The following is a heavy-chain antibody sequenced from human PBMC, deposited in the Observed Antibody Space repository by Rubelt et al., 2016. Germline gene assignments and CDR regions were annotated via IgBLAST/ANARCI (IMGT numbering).Heavy chain of an antibody. CDR2: MSWNNVHM. CDR1: GFTFEDYD. V-gene: IGHV3-9*01. J-gene: IGHJ4*02. Sequence: EVQLVESGGGQVQPGGSLKLSCEASGFTFEDYDMHWVRQVPGKGLEWVSGMSWNNVHMGYADSVKGRFTISRDSSKNTLYLQMNSLRAEDTALYDCAKLEYCNGGNCYRLIDYWGQGTLVTVSS. CDR3: AKLEYCNGGNCYRLIDY. D-gene: IGHD2-15*01.